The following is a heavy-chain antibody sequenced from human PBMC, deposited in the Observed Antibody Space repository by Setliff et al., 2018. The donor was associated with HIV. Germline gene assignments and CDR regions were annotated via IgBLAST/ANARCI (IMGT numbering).Heavy chain of an antibody. J-gene: IGHJ4*02. D-gene: IGHD3-3*01. Sequence: GGSLRLSCAASGFTFSSYAMSWARQAPGKGLEWVSTISGSGASTYYADSVKGRFTISRDNSKNTLYLQMNSLRAEDTAVYYCARDPFLAQGFWSGYYSDYWGQGTLVTVSS. CDR3: ARDPFLAQGFWSGYYSDY. CDR1: GFTFSSYA. CDR2: ISGSGAST. V-gene: IGHV3-23*01.